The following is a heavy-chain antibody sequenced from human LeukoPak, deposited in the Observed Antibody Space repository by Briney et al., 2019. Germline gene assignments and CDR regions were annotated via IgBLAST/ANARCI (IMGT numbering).Heavy chain of an antibody. D-gene: IGHD5-12*01. CDR1: GYTFTTYG. CDR2: IIPIFGTA. V-gene: IGHV1-69*13. J-gene: IGHJ4*02. Sequence: GASVKVSCKASGYTFTTYGINWVRQAPGQGLEWMGGIIPIFGTANYAQKFQGRVTITADESTSTAYMELSSLRSEDTAVYYCARVPTTTAGGFDYWGQGTLVTVSS. CDR3: ARVPTTTAGGFDY.